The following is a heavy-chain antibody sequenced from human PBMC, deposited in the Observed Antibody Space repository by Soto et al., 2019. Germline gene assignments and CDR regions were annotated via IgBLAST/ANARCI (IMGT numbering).Heavy chain of an antibody. J-gene: IGHJ4*02. V-gene: IGHV1-69*01. CDR3: ARDRWVTARMPGASGD. CDR2: IVPVFGTP. CDR1: GASFYSYT. Sequence: QVQLVQSGAEVKKPGSSVTVSCKASGASFYSYTINWVRQAPGQGLEWMGGIVPVFGTPTYSQKFQGRVTITADEPTSTAYMELSSLRSEDTAVYYCARDRWVTARMPGASGDWGQGTLVTVSS. D-gene: IGHD2-21*02.